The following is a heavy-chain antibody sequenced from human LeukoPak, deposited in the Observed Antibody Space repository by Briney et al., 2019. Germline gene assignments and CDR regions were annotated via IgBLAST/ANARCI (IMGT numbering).Heavy chain of an antibody. J-gene: IGHJ5*02. V-gene: IGHV4-4*07. CDR3: ARQWTVARYNWFDP. CDR2: IYTSGST. D-gene: IGHD6-19*01. Sequence: PSETLSLTCTVSGGSISSYYWSWIRQPAGKGLEWIGRIYTSGSTNYNPSLKSRVTMSVDTSKNQFSLKLSSVTAADTAVYYCARQWTVARYNWFDPWGQGTLVTVPS. CDR1: GGSISSYY.